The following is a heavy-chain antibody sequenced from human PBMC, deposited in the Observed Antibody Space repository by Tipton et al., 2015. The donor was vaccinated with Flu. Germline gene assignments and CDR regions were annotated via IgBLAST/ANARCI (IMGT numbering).Heavy chain of an antibody. CDR2: IYTTGST. Sequence: TLSLTCIVSGYSITYYYWTWIRQPAGKGLEWIGRIYTTGSTNYNPSLQSRVTMSLDTSKNQFSLKLSSVTAADTAVYYCARDRYDSSGFVDYWGQGTLVTVSS. CDR1: GYSITYYY. D-gene: IGHD3-22*01. CDR3: ARDRYDSSGFVDY. V-gene: IGHV4-4*07. J-gene: IGHJ4*02.